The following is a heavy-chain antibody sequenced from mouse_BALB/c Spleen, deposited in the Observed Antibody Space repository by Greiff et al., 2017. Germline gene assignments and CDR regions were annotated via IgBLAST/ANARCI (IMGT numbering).Heavy chain of an antibody. J-gene: IGHJ4*01. Sequence: QVQLQQSGAELMKPGASVKISCKATGYTFSSYWIEWVKQRPGHGLEWIGEILPGSGSTNYNEKFKGKATFTADTSSNTAYMQLSSLTSEDSAVYYCARRPLLRLRSHYYAMDYWGQGTSVTVSS. CDR1: GYTFSSYW. V-gene: IGHV1-9*01. CDR3: ARRPLLRLRSHYYAMDY. D-gene: IGHD1-2*01. CDR2: ILPGSGST.